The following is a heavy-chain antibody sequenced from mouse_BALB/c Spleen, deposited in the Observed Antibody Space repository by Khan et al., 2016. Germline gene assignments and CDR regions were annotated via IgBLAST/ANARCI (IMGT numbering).Heavy chain of an antibody. D-gene: IGHD1-1*01. V-gene: IGHV3-2*02. CDR1: GCSITSDYA. CDR3: ARDYYGSSFFDY. CDR2: ITYSGST. J-gene: IGHJ3*01. Sequence: EVELVESGPGLVKPSQSLSLTCSVTGCSITSDYAWNWLRQFPGSKLEWMGYITYSGSTSYNPSLKSRISITRDTSKNQFFLQLNSVTTEDTATYYCARDYYGSSFFDYWGQGTLVTVSA.